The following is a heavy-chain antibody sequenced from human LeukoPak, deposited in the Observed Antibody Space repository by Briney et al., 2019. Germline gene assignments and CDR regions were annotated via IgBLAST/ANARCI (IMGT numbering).Heavy chain of an antibody. D-gene: IGHD3-10*01. CDR2: ISAYNGNT. CDR3: ASLIWFGESTPSNFDY. V-gene: IGHV1-18*01. Sequence: ASVKVSCKASGYTFNTYGITWVRQAPGQGLEWMGWISAYNGNTNYAQKLQGRVTMTRDTSTSTVYMELSSLRSEDTAVYYCASLIWFGESTPSNFDYWGQGTLVTVSS. J-gene: IGHJ4*02. CDR1: GYTFNTYG.